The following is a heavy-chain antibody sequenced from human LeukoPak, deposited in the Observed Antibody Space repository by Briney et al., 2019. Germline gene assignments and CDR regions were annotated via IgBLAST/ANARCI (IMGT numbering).Heavy chain of an antibody. CDR2: INPSGGST. D-gene: IGHD1-26*01. Sequence: ASVKVSCKASGYTFTNYYIHWVRQAPGQGLECMGIINPSGGSTSYAQKFQGRVTMTRDMSTSTVYMELSSLRSEDTALYYCARDSYSGSYSYFDYWGQGTLVTVSS. V-gene: IGHV1-46*01. J-gene: IGHJ4*02. CDR1: GYTFTNYY. CDR3: ARDSYSGSYSYFDY.